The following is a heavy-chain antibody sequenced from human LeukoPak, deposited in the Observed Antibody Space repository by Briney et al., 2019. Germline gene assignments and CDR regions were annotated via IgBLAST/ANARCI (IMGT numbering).Heavy chain of an antibody. CDR1: GFTFNTHA. CDR2: ISESGGKT. Sequence: GGSLRLSCAASGFTFNTHAMTWVRQAAGKGLEWVSAISESGGKTCYADSVKGRFTISRDNSKSIVYLQMNGLRVEDTALYYCTKAWAADYWGQGTLVTVSS. J-gene: IGHJ4*02. V-gene: IGHV3-23*01. CDR3: TKAWAADY. D-gene: IGHD1-26*01.